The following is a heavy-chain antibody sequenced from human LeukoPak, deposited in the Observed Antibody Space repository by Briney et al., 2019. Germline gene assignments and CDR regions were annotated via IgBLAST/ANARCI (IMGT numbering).Heavy chain of an antibody. CDR3: ARGPVVVPAAMRVRWFDP. V-gene: IGHV4-34*01. D-gene: IGHD2-2*01. CDR2: INHSGST. Sequence: SETLSLTCAVYGGSFSGYYWSWIRQPPGKGLEWIGEINHSGSTNYNPSLKSRVTISVDASKNQFSLKLSSVTAADTAVYYCARGPVVVPAAMRVRWFDPWGQGTLVTVSS. CDR1: GGSFSGYY. J-gene: IGHJ5*02.